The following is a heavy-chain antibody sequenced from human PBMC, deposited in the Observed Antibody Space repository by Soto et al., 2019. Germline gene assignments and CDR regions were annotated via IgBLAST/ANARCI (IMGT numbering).Heavy chain of an antibody. D-gene: IGHD6-19*01. CDR1: GFSLTTSGVG. CDR3: AHRRGIGWDNWFDP. Sequence: QITLKESGPTLVKPTQTLTLTCTFSGFSLTTSGVGVGWIRQPPGKALEWLALIYWDDDKRYSPSLKSRLTITKDTSKNQVVLTMTNLDPVDTATYFCAHRRGIGWDNWFDPWGQGTLVTVSS. J-gene: IGHJ5*02. V-gene: IGHV2-5*02. CDR2: IYWDDDK.